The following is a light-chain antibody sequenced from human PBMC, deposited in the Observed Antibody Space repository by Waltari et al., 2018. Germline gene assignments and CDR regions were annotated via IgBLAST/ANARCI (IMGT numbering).Light chain of an antibody. CDR3: QQRSDWLYT. CDR2: DAS. CDR1: KSVGTY. Sequence: EVVLTQSPATLSLSPGEGATLSCRASKSVGTYLAWFQQKPGQPPRLLIYDASNRATGIPPRFSGRGSGTYFTLTISYLEPEDFAVYYCQQRSDWLYTFGQGTKLEMK. V-gene: IGKV3-11*01. J-gene: IGKJ2*01.